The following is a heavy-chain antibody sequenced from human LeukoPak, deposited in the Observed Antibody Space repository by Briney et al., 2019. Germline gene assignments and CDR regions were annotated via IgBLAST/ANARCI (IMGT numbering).Heavy chain of an antibody. V-gene: IGHV4-38-2*02. Sequence: SETLSLTCTVSGGSISSYYWGWIRQPPGKGLEWIGSIYHSGSTYYNPSLKSRVTISVDTSKNQFSLKLSSVTAADTAVYYCARDLVVVPAALYYFDYWGQGTLVTVSS. J-gene: IGHJ4*02. D-gene: IGHD2-2*01. CDR2: IYHSGST. CDR1: GGSISSYY. CDR3: ARDLVVVPAALYYFDY.